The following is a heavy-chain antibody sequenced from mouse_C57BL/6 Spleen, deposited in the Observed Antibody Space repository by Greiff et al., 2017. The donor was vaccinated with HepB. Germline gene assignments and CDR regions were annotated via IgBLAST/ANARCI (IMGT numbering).Heavy chain of an antibody. V-gene: IGHV1-26*01. J-gene: IGHJ2*01. CDR3: ARIPYYYGSSYVGYFDY. CDR1: GYTFTDYY. Sequence: EVQLQQSGPELVKPGASVKISCKASGYTFTDYYMNWVKQSHGKSLEWIGDINPNNGGTSYNQKFKGKATLTVDKSSSTAYMELRSLTSEDSAVYYCARIPYYYGSSYVGYFDYWGQGTTLTVSS. D-gene: IGHD1-1*01. CDR2: INPNNGGT.